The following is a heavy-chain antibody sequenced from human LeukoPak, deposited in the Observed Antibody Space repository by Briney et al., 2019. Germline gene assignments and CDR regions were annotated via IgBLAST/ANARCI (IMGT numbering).Heavy chain of an antibody. CDR2: IWYDASNK. J-gene: IGHJ6*02. CDR3: ARGFMTTVTTLVYYYYGMDV. CDR1: GFTFSSYG. V-gene: IGHV3-33*01. D-gene: IGHD4-17*01. Sequence: GGSLRLSCAASGFTFSSYGMHWVRQAPGKGLEWGAVIWYDASNKYYADSVKGRFTISRDNSKNTLYLQMNSLRAEDTAVYYCARGFMTTVTTLVYYYYGMDVWGQGTTVTVSS.